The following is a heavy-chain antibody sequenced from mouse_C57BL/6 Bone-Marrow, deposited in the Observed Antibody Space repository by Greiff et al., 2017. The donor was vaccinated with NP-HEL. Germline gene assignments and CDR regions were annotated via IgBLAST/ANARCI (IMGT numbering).Heavy chain of an antibody. J-gene: IGHJ4*01. CDR1: GYTFTSYG. CDR3: ARPYDYDGYYAMDY. Sequence: VQLQQSGAELARPGASVKLSCKASGYTFTSYGISWVKQRPGQGLEWIGEIYPRSGNTYYNEKFKGKATLTADKSSSTAYMELRSLTSEDSAVYFCARPYDYDGYYAMDYWGQGTSVTVSS. D-gene: IGHD2-4*01. CDR2: IYPRSGNT. V-gene: IGHV1-81*01.